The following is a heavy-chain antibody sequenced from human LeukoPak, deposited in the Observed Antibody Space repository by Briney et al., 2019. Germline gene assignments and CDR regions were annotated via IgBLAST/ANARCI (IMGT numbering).Heavy chain of an antibody. CDR1: GFTFSSYA. CDR2: ISGSGGST. J-gene: IGHJ2*01. D-gene: IGHD3-10*01. CDR3: ARARPFGDKHLTWYFDL. V-gene: IGHV3-23*01. Sequence: GGSLRLSCAASGFTFSSYAMSWVRQAPGKGLEWVSAISGSGGSTYYADSVKGRFTISRDNAKNSLYLQMNSLRAEDTAVYYCARARPFGDKHLTWYFDLWGRGTLVTVSS.